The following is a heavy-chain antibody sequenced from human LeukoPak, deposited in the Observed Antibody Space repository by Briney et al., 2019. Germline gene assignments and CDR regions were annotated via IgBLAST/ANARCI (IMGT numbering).Heavy chain of an antibody. V-gene: IGHV3-30*02. Sequence: GGSLRLSCAASGFTFSSYGMHWVRQAPGKGLEWVAFIRYDGSNKYYADSVKGRFTISRDNSKNTLYLQMNSLRAEDTAVYYCARDGSLPQDYGDYVHWGGHWGQGTLVTVSS. J-gene: IGHJ4*02. D-gene: IGHD4-17*01. CDR3: ARDGSLPQDYGDYVHWGGH. CDR2: IRYDGSNK. CDR1: GFTFSSYG.